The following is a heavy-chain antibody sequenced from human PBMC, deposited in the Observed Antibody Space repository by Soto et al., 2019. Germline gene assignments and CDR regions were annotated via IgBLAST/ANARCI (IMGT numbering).Heavy chain of an antibody. CDR2: ISSSSSYI. Sequence: GGSLRLSCAASGFTFSSYSMNWVRQAPGKGLEWVSSISSSSSYIYYADSVKGRFTISRDNAKNSLYLQMNSLRAEDTAVYYCARDPCDHYYDFCPRYGMDVWGQGTTVTVSS. CDR1: GFTFSSYS. CDR3: ARDPCDHYYDFCPRYGMDV. J-gene: IGHJ6*02. V-gene: IGHV3-21*01. D-gene: IGHD3-3*01.